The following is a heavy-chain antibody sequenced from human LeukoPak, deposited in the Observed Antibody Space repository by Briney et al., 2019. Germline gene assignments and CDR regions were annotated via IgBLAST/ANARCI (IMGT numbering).Heavy chain of an antibody. CDR1: GFTFSSYG. Sequence: GGSLRLSCAASGFTFSSYGMSWVRQAPGKGLEWVSAISGSGGSTYYADSVKGRFTISRDNSKNTLYLQMNSLRAEDTAVYYCARETKAVADRLTSQPPYYFDYWGQGTLVTVSS. CDR2: ISGSGGST. CDR3: ARETKAVADRLTSQPPYYFDY. D-gene: IGHD6-19*01. V-gene: IGHV3-23*01. J-gene: IGHJ4*02.